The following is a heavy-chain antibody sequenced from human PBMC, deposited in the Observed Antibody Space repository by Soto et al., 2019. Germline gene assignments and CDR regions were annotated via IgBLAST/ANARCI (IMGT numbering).Heavy chain of an antibody. V-gene: IGHV3-74*01. Sequence: PGGSLRLSCAASGFTFSTYWMHWVRQAPGKGLVWVSRMNSDGSTTTYADSVKGRFAISRDNAKNTLYLQMNSLSAEDTSVYYCVRDKGGGDDFWGHGTLVTVSS. CDR1: GFTFSTYW. CDR2: MNSDGSTT. CDR3: VRDKGGGDDF. J-gene: IGHJ5*01. D-gene: IGHD2-15*01.